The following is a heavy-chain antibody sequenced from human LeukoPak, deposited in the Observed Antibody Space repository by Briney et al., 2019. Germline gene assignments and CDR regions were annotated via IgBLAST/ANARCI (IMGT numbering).Heavy chain of an antibody. CDR1: GYTFTGYY. CDR2: INPNNGGT. D-gene: IGHD6-19*01. Sequence: ASVKVSCKASGYTFTGYYMHWVRQAPGQGLEWMGGINPNNGGTDYAQKFQGRVTMTRDTSISTAYMELSRLRSDDTAVYYCARDSHSSGWYVPDYWGQGTLVTVSS. V-gene: IGHV1-2*02. CDR3: ARDSHSSGWYVPDY. J-gene: IGHJ4*02.